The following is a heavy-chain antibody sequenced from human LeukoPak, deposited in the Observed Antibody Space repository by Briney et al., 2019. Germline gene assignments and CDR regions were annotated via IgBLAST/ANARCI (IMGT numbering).Heavy chain of an antibody. CDR2: INPNSGGT. CDR1: GYTFTGYY. CDR3: ARGAPPTYYDSRGYLDY. J-gene: IGHJ4*02. D-gene: IGHD3-22*01. Sequence: GASVKVSCKASGYTFTGYYMHWVRQAPGQGLEWMGWINPNSGGTNYAQKFQDRVTVTTDMSTTTVYMELSSLTSEDTAVYYCARGAPPTYYDSRGYLDYWGQGTQVTVSS. V-gene: IGHV1-2*02.